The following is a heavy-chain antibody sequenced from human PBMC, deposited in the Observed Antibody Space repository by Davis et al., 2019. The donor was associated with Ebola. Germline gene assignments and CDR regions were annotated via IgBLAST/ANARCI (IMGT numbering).Heavy chain of an antibody. Sequence: GESLKISCTASGFTFSSYAMHWVRQAPGKGLEWVAVISYDRSNKYYADSVKGRLTISRDNSKNTLYLQMNSLRNEDTATYFCARDGREGRIYYCDSWGQGTLVTVSS. D-gene: IGHD1-14*01. V-gene: IGHV3-30-3*01. CDR3: ARDGREGRIYYCDS. CDR2: ISYDRSNK. CDR1: GFTFSSYA. J-gene: IGHJ4*02.